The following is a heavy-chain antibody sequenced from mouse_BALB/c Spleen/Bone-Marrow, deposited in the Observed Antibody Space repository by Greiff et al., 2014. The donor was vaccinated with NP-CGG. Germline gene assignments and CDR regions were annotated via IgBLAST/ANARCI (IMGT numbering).Heavy chain of an antibody. CDR3: ARSTMITEGFAY. CDR2: IWAGGST. V-gene: IGHV2-9*02. CDR1: GFSLTSYG. D-gene: IGHD2-4*01. J-gene: IGHJ3*01. Sequence: QVQLKQSGPGLVAPSQSLSITCTVSGFSLTSYGVHWVRQPPGKGLEWLGVIWAGGSTNYNSALMSRLSISKDNSKGQVFLKMNSLQTDYTAMYYCARSTMITEGFAYWGQGTLVTVSA.